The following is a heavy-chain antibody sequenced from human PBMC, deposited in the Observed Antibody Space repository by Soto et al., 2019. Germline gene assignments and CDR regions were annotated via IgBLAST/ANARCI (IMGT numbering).Heavy chain of an antibody. V-gene: IGHV1-46*01. CDR3: ARRWYSSGWYAGAFDI. D-gene: IGHD6-19*01. CDR1: GYTFTSYY. J-gene: IGHJ3*02. Sequence: ASVKVSCKASGYTFTSYYMHWVRQAPGQGLEWMGIINPSGGSASYAQKFQGRVTMTRDTSTSTVYMELSSLRSEDTAVYYCARRWYSSGWYAGAFDIWGQGTMVTVSS. CDR2: INPSGGSA.